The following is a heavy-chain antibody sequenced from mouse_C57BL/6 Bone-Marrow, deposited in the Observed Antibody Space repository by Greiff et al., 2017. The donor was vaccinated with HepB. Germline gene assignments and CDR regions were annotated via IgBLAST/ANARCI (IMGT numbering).Heavy chain of an antibody. V-gene: IGHV1-69*01. CDR1: GYTFTSYW. CDR2: IDPSDSYT. Sequence: QVQLQQPGAELVMPGASVKLSCKASGYTFTSYWMHWVKQRPGQGLEWIGEIDPSDSYTNYNQKFKGKSTLTVDKSSSTAYMQLSSLTSEDSAVYYCARVGVYYGNYPYFDYWGQGTTLTVSS. CDR3: ARVGVYYGNYPYFDY. D-gene: IGHD2-1*01. J-gene: IGHJ2*01.